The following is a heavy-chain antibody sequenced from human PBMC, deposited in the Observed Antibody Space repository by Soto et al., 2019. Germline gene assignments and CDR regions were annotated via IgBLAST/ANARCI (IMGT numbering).Heavy chain of an antibody. J-gene: IGHJ4*02. V-gene: IGHV3-74*01. CDR1: GFAFSSYW. CDR2: INSDGSTT. CDR3: ARVGQGRYYFDY. Sequence: EVHLVESGGGSVQPGGSLRLSCAGSGFAFSSYWIHWVRQVPGKGLVWVSRINSDGSTTSYADSVRGRFTISRDNAKDTPYLQMNSLRAEDTALYYCARVGQGRYYFDYWGQGTLVTVSS.